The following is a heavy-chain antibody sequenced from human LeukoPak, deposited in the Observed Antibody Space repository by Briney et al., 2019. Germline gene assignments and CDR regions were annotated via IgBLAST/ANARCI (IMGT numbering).Heavy chain of an antibody. V-gene: IGHV4-59*12. J-gene: IGHJ6*03. D-gene: IGHD3-22*01. CDR2: IYYSGST. Sequence: SETLSLTCTVSGGSISSYYWSWIRQPPGKGLEWIGSIYYSGSTYYNPSLKSRVTISVDTSKNQFSLKLSSVTAADTAVYYCARVRFSYYYDSSGYYGYYYYYYMDVWGKGTTVTVSS. CDR3: ARVRFSYYYDSSGYYGYYYYYYMDV. CDR1: GGSISSYY.